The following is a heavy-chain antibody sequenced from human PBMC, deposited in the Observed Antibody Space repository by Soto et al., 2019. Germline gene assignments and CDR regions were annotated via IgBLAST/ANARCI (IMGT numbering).Heavy chain of an antibody. V-gene: IGHV3-30-3*01. CDR3: ARGKATARAYWFDP. D-gene: IGHD6-25*01. J-gene: IGHJ5*02. CDR1: GFTFSSYA. CDR2: ISYDGSNK. Sequence: GGSLRLSCAASGFTFSSYAMHWVRQAPGKGLEWVAVISYDGSNKYYADSVKGRFTISRDNSKNTLYLQMNSLRAEDTAVYYCARGKATARAYWFDPWGQGTLVTVSS.